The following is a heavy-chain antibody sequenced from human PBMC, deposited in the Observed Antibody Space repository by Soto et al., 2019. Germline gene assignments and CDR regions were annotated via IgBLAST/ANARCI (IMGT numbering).Heavy chain of an antibody. D-gene: IGHD3-3*01. CDR2: ISGSGGST. J-gene: IGHJ4*02. CDR1: RFTFSAYA. V-gene: IGHV3-23*01. Sequence: GGSLRLSCAASRFTFSAYAMSWVRQAPGKGLEWVSTISGSGGSTYYADSVKGRFTISRDKSKNTLYLQMNSLRAEDTALYYCAKVINDFWSGYEFDYWGQGTLVTVSS. CDR3: AKVINDFWSGYEFDY.